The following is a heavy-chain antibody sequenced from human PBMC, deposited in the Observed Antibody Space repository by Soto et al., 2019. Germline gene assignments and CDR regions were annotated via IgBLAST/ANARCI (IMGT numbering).Heavy chain of an antibody. Sequence: GGSLRLSCAASGFTFSSYAMHWVRQAPGKGLEWVAVISYDGSNKYYADSVKGRFTISRDNSKNTLYLQMNSLGAEDTAVYYCKTDAYYYDSSGPDLWGQGTMVTVSS. J-gene: IGHJ3*01. CDR3: KTDAYYYDSSGPDL. CDR2: ISYDGSNK. CDR1: GFTFSSYA. D-gene: IGHD3-22*01. V-gene: IGHV3-30-3*01.